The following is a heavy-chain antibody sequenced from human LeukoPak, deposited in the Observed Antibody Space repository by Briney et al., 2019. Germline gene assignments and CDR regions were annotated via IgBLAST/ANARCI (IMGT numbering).Heavy chain of an antibody. J-gene: IGHJ4*02. Sequence: GGSLRLSCAASVFTFSSNWMHWVRQAPGTGLVWVSRINSDGRSTSYADSVKGRFTISRDSVMNTVFLQMNSLTAEDTAVYYCASEDQGGNSRKFDYWGQGTLVTVSS. V-gene: IGHV3-74*01. D-gene: IGHD4-23*01. CDR3: ASEDQGGNSRKFDY. CDR2: INSDGRST. CDR1: VFTFSSNW.